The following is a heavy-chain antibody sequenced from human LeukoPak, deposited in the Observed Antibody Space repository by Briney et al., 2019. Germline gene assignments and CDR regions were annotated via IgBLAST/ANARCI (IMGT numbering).Heavy chain of an antibody. CDR2: INPSGGST. CDR1: GYTFTSYY. V-gene: IGHV1-46*01. CDR3: ARGSYGAAAGTYGMDV. J-gene: IGHJ6*02. Sequence: SVKVSCKASGYTFTSYYMHWVRQAPGQGLEWMGIINPSGGSTSYAQKFQGRVTMTRDTSTSTVYMELSSLRSEDTAVYYCARGSYGAAAGTYGMDVWGQGTTVTVSS. D-gene: IGHD6-13*01.